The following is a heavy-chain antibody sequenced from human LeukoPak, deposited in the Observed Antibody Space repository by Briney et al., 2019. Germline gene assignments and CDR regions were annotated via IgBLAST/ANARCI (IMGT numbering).Heavy chain of an antibody. CDR1: GGSVSSGSYY. V-gene: IGHV4-61*01. Sequence: KPSETLSLTCTVSGGSVSSGSYYWSWIRQPPGKGLEWIGYIYYSGSTNYNPSLKSRITISVDTSKNQFSLKLSSVAAADTAVYYCARVRYYDSNWFDPWGQGTLVTVSS. D-gene: IGHD3-3*01. J-gene: IGHJ5*02. CDR2: IYYSGST. CDR3: ARVRYYDSNWFDP.